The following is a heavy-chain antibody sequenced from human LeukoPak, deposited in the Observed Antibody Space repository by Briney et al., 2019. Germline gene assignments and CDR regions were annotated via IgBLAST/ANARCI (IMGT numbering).Heavy chain of an antibody. Sequence: GGSLRLSCAASGFTFSSHWMHWVRQTPGKGLVWVSRINTDESKINHADSVKGRFTISRDNAKNMLYLQMNSLRAGDTAVYYCARGGLFKYFFDYWGQGTPVTVSS. CDR1: GFTFSSHW. CDR3: ARGGLFKYFFDY. D-gene: IGHD2-15*01. J-gene: IGHJ4*02. CDR2: INTDESKI. V-gene: IGHV3-74*01.